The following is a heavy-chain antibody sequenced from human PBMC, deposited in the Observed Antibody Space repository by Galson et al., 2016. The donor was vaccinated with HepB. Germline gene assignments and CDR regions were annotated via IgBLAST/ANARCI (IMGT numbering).Heavy chain of an antibody. CDR1: GGSIRINSYY. Sequence: TLSLTCTVTGGSIRINSYYWTWIRQPAGKRLEWIGRIYTSGSTNYNPSLKSRVTISIGASKNEFSLRLSSVTAADTAVYYCARQSLGYTYADDAFDIWGQGTTVTVSS. J-gene: IGHJ3*02. CDR2: IYTSGST. V-gene: IGHV4-61*02. CDR3: ARQSLGYTYADDAFDI. D-gene: IGHD5-18*01.